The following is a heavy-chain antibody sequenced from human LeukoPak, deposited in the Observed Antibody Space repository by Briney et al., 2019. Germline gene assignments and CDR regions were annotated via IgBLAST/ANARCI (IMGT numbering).Heavy chain of an antibody. J-gene: IGHJ4*02. D-gene: IGHD1-26*01. CDR1: GDSVSSNTGG. Sequence: SQTLSLTCAISGDSVSSNTGGWNWIRQSPSRGLEWLGRTYYRSKCYYDNAVSVKSRISINPDTSKNQFSLQLNSVTPDDTAVYYCARGGLVRSPRGYFDFWGQGTLVTVSS. CDR2: TYYRSKCYY. V-gene: IGHV6-1*01. CDR3: ARGGLVRSPRGYFDF.